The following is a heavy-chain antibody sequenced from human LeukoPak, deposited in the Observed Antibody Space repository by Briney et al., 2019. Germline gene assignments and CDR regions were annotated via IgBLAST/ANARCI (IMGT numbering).Heavy chain of an antibody. Sequence: GGSLRLSCAASGFTFSSYAMHWVRQAPGKGLEWVAVISYDGSNKYYADSVKGRFTISRDNSKNTLYLQMNSLRAEDTAVYYCAKDYGYSYGHTHFDYWGQGTLVTVSS. CDR1: GFTFSSYA. CDR2: ISYDGSNK. V-gene: IGHV3-30-3*01. D-gene: IGHD5-18*01. J-gene: IGHJ4*02. CDR3: AKDYGYSYGHTHFDY.